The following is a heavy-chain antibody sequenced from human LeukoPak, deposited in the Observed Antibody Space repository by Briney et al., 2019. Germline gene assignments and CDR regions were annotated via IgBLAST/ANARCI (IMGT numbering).Heavy chain of an antibody. CDR1: GFTFSSYA. V-gene: IGHV3-23*01. J-gene: IGHJ3*02. CDR3: AKDLGYDFWSGPNDAFDI. D-gene: IGHD3-3*01. Sequence: GGSLRLSCAASGFTFSSYAMSWVRQAPGKGLEWVTAISGSGGSTYYADSVKGRFTISRDNSKNTLYLQMNSLRAEDTAVYYCAKDLGYDFWSGPNDAFDIWGQGTMVTVSS. CDR2: ISGSGGST.